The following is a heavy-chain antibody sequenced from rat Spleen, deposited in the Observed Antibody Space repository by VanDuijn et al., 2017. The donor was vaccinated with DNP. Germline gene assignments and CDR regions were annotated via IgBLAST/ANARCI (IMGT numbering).Heavy chain of an antibody. CDR1: GFTFNNYY. D-gene: IGHD1-5*01. V-gene: IGHV5S13*01. CDR2: INTVGGTT. J-gene: IGHJ2*01. CDR3: ARQRKYRYNLFDY. Sequence: EVQLVESGGDLVQPGRSLKLSCIASGFTFNNYYMTWIRQAPTKGLEWVASINTVGGTTYYRDSVKGRFTISRDNAENTQYLQMDSLRSEDTATYYCARQRKYRYNLFDYWGQGVMVTVSS.